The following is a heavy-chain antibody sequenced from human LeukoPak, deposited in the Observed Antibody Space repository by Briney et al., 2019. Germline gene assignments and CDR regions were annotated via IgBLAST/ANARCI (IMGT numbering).Heavy chain of an antibody. V-gene: IGHV3-30*03. Sequence: GGSLRLSCAASGFTFSSYSMNWVRQAPGKGLEWVAVISYDGSNKYYADSVKGRFTISRDNSKNTLYLQMNSLRAEDTAVYYCAREKLRFLEWLSAYGMDVWGQGTTVTVSS. D-gene: IGHD3-3*01. CDR2: ISYDGSNK. J-gene: IGHJ6*02. CDR3: AREKLRFLEWLSAYGMDV. CDR1: GFTFSSYS.